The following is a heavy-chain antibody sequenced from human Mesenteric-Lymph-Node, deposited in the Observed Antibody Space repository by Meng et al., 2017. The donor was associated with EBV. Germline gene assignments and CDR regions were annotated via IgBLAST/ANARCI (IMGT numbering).Heavy chain of an antibody. D-gene: IGHD3-10*01. CDR3: TRDYLGSGSARGY. CDR1: GYIFTSYD. J-gene: IGHJ4*02. CDR2: MNPNSGDT. V-gene: IGHV1-8*01. Sequence: QVQLVQSGTEVKKLGASGKVSCKASGYIFTSYDMNWVRQAPGQGLEWMGWMNPNSGDTGYAQKLQGRVTMTRDTSLSTSYMELSNLTAEDTAVYYCTRDYLGSGSARGYWGQGTLVTVSS.